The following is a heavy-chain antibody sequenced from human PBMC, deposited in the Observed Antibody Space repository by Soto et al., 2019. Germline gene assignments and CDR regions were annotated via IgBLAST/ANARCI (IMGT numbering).Heavy chain of an antibody. D-gene: IGHD3-16*01. Sequence: ASVKVSCKASGFTFTSSAVQWVRQARGQRLEWIGWIVVGSGNTNYAQKFQERVTITRDMSTSTAYMELSSLRSEDTAVYYCAADSGGDPYYYYYGMDVWGQGTTVTVSS. CDR2: IVVGSGNT. CDR3: AADSGGDPYYYYYGMDV. CDR1: GFTFTSSA. V-gene: IGHV1-58*01. J-gene: IGHJ6*02.